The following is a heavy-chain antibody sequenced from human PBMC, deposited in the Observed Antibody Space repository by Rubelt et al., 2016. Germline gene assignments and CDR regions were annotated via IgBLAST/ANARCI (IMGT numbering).Heavy chain of an antibody. Sequence: QLQLQESGPGLVKPSETLSLTCTVSGGSISSSSYYWGWIRQPPGKGLEWIGSIYYSGCTYYNPSPKSRVTISVDTSKNQFSLKLSSVTAADTAVYYCARVLPGYYYYMDVWGKGTTVTVSS. CDR2: IYYSGCT. V-gene: IGHV4-39*07. J-gene: IGHJ6*03. CDR3: ARVLPGYYYYMDV. CDR1: GGSISSSSYY.